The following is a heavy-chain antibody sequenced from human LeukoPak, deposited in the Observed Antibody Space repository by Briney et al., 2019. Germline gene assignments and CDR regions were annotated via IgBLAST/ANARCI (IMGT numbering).Heavy chain of an antibody. CDR3: ARGRLYGSGSYLSEYDY. D-gene: IGHD3-10*01. CDR2: IYHSGST. CDR1: GGSISSGGYS. Sequence: PSETLSLTCAVSGGSISSGGYSWSWIRQPPGKGLEWIGYIYHSGSTYYNPSLKSRVTISVDRSKNQFSLKLSSVTAADTAVYYCARGRLYGSGSYLSEYDYWGQGTLVTVSS. J-gene: IGHJ4*02. V-gene: IGHV4-30-2*01.